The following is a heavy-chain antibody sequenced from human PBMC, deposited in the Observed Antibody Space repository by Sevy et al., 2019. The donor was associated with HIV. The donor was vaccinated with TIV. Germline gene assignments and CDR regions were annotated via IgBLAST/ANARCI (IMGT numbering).Heavy chain of an antibody. D-gene: IGHD3-10*01. CDR2: INPNSGGT. V-gene: IGHV1-2*06. CDR1: GYTFTGYY. Sequence: ASVKVSCKASGYTFTGYYMHWVRQAPGQGLEWMGRINPNSGGTNYAQKFQGRVTMTRDTSISTAYMELSRLRSDDTAVYYWASEGPGPEGAEFDYWGQGTLVTVSS. J-gene: IGHJ4*02. CDR3: ASEGPGPEGAEFDY.